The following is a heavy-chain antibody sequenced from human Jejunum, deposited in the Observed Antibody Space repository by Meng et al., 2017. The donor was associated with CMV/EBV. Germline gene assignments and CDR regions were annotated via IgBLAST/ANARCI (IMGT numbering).Heavy chain of an antibody. V-gene: IGHV3-74*01. D-gene: IGHD1-26*01. CDR2: INSDGSDT. Sequence: EVELVGPGVGLVQPGASLRLSCSASGFTVSSNWMHWVRQAPGKGLVWVSHINSDGSDTNYADSVKGRFTISRDNAKNTLYLQMNSLRDEDTAVYYCARVGQEMCWGQGTLVTVSS. CDR3: ARVGQEMC. J-gene: IGHJ4*02. CDR1: GFTVSSNW.